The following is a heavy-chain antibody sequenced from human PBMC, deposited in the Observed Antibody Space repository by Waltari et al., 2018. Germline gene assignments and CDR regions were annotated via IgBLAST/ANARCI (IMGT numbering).Heavy chain of an antibody. J-gene: IGHJ4*02. CDR2: FSGSGDNT. V-gene: IGHV3-23*01. CDR3: TKDLYSWSYDF. Sequence: EVQLLESGGGLVQPGGSLRLSCAASGFYFSENAMSWVRQAPGKGLEGVASFSGSGDNTYYADSVKGRFTISRDNSQNTLFLQMNSLRADDTAVYYCTKDLYSWSYDFWGQGTLVTVSS. CDR1: GFYFSENA. D-gene: IGHD1-26*01.